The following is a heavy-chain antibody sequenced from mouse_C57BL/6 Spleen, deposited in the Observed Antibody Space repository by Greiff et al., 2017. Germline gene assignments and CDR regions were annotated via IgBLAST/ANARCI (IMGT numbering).Heavy chain of an antibody. CDR2: IDPENGDT. D-gene: IGHD2-4*01. CDR3: TTSLNDYDGFAY. V-gene: IGHV14-4*01. J-gene: IGHJ3*01. CDR1: GFNIKDDY. Sequence: VQLQQSGAELVRPGASVKLSCTASGFNIKDDYMHWVKQRPEQGLEWIGWIDPENGDTEYASKFQGKATITADTSSNPASLQLSSLTSKDTAVYYCTTSLNDYDGFAYWGQGTLVTVSA.